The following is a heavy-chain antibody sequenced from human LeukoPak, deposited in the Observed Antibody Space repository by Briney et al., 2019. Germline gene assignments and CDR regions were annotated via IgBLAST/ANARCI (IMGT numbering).Heavy chain of an antibody. CDR1: GFTFKLYW. D-gene: IGHD3-3*01. V-gene: IGHV3-74*01. CDR2: INDDGSDT. Sequence: GGSLRLSCAASGFTFKLYWMHWVRQVPGKRPVWVSRINDDGSDTIYADSVRGRFTISRDDAKNTVYLQMNSLRAEDTAVYYCARERVGVGFLEWLAFDYWGQGTLVTVSS. J-gene: IGHJ4*02. CDR3: ARERVGVGFLEWLAFDY.